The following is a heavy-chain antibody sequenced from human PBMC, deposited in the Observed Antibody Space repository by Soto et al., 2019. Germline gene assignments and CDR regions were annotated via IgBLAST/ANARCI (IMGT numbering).Heavy chain of an antibody. V-gene: IGHV4-39*01. CDR2: IYYSGST. D-gene: IGHD2-15*01. CDR1: GGSISSSSYY. J-gene: IGHJ5*02. Sequence: SETLSLTCTVSGGSISSSSYYWGWIRQPSGKGLEWIGSIYYSGSTYYNPSLKSRVTISVDTSKNQFSLKLSSVTAADTAVYYCARLRYCSGGSCYRYNWFDPWGQGTLVTVSS. CDR3: ARLRYCSGGSCYRYNWFDP.